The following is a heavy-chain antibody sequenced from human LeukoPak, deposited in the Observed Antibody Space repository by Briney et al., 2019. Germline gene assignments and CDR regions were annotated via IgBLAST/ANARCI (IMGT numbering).Heavy chain of an antibody. J-gene: IGHJ4*02. CDR2: INWNSDNI. D-gene: IGHD4-17*01. V-gene: IGHV3-9*01. Sequence: PLGSLSLPCPASGFTFDDYALHWVRQAPAKGLDWVSGINWNSDNIGYADSVKRRFTISRDNAKNSLYLQMNSLRAEDTALYYCAKDWAATVRGTDYWGQGTLVTVSS. CDR3: AKDWAATVRGTDY. CDR1: GFTFDDYA.